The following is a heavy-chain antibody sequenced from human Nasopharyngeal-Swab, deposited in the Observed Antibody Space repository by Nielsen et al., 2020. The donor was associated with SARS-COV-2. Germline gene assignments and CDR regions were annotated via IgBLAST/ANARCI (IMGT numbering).Heavy chain of an antibody. CDR3: ARRVARAPRHEADYYYGMDV. J-gene: IGHJ6*02. Sequence: WIRQPPGKGVEGIGSNYYSGSTYYNPTVKSRVSISVDPSKNQFSLKVSSLTAADTAVYYCARRVARAPRHEADYYYGMDVWGQGTTVTVSS. CDR2: NYYSGST. V-gene: IGHV4-39*01.